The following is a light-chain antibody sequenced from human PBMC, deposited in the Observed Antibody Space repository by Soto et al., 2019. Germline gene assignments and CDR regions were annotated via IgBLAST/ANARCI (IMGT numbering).Light chain of an antibody. CDR1: QRIDTW. V-gene: IGKV1-5*03. Sequence: DIPMTQSPSILSASVGDRVTITCRASQRIDTWLAWYQQKPGTAPKLLIYKATTLQSGVPSRFSGSGSGTEFTLAISSLEPEDFATYYCQQYETFSPWTFGQGTKVE. J-gene: IGKJ1*01. CDR3: QQYETFSPWT. CDR2: KAT.